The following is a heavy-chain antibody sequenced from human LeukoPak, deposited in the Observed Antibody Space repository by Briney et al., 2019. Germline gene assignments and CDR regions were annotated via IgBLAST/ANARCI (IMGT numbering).Heavy chain of an antibody. Sequence: PGGSLRLSCTTSGFNFSIYPMTWVRQAPGKGLEWVSAISGSGGSTYYADSVKGRFTISRDNAKKSLYLKMNSLRAEDTAVYYCARDLYRIVVVPHYFDYWGQGTLVTVSS. V-gene: IGHV3-23*01. CDR3: ARDLYRIVVVPHYFDY. D-gene: IGHD3-22*01. CDR2: ISGSGGST. CDR1: GFNFSIYP. J-gene: IGHJ4*02.